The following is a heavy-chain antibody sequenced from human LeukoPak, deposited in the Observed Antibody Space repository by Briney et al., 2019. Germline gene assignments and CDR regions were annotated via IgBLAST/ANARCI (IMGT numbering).Heavy chain of an antibody. J-gene: IGHJ6*02. CDR1: GFTFSSYG. Sequence: PGGSLRLTCAASGFTFSSYGMHWVRQAPGKGLEWVAVIWYDGSNKYYADSVKGRFTISRDNSKNTLYLQMNSLRAEDTAVYYCARDSVEYSGYEGGYYYYYGMDVWGQGTTVTVSS. CDR2: IWYDGSNK. D-gene: IGHD5-12*01. CDR3: ARDSVEYSGYEGGYYYYYGMDV. V-gene: IGHV3-33*01.